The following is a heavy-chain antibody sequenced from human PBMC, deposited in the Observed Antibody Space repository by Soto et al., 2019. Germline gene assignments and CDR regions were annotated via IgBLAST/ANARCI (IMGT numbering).Heavy chain of an antibody. CDR2: IWYDGSNK. D-gene: IGHD6-13*01. CDR3: ARDLTAAGTNNLFYP. Sequence: QVQLVESGGGVVQPGGSLRLSCAASGFTFSSYGMHWVRQAPGKGLEWVAVIWYDGSNKYYADSVKGRFTISRDNSKDTLYLQMNSLRAEDMSVYYCARDLTAAGTNNLFYPWGEGTLVTVSA. CDR1: GFTFSSYG. J-gene: IGHJ5*02. V-gene: IGHV3-33*01.